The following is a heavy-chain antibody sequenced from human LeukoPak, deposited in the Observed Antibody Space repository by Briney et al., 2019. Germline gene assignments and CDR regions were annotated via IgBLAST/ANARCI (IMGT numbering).Heavy chain of an antibody. CDR3: AKWKGASWLTYGMDV. V-gene: IGHV3-23*01. Sequence: GGSLRLSCVASRFNFGSYAMSWVRQAPGKGLEWVSGISNSGGSTYYADSVKGRFTISRDNSKNTLYMEMNSLRADDTAVYYCAKWKGASWLTYGMDVWGQGTTVTVSS. CDR2: ISNSGGST. J-gene: IGHJ6*02. CDR1: RFNFGSYA. D-gene: IGHD6-13*01.